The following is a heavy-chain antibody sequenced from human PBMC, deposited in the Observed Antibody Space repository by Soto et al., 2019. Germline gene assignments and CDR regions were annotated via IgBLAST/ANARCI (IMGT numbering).Heavy chain of an antibody. CDR2: FYGSGST. CDR3: ARWLGGFGDS. Sequence: QVQLQESGPGLVKPSETLSLTCTVSGCSIGSSYWSWIRQPAGKGLEWIGRFYGSGSTNDNPSLKRRVTMSVDTSNNQLSLKLSSVTAADAAVDYCARWLGGFGDSWGPGTLVTVSS. V-gene: IGHV4-4*07. J-gene: IGHJ5*01. CDR1: GCSIGSSY. D-gene: IGHD3-10*01.